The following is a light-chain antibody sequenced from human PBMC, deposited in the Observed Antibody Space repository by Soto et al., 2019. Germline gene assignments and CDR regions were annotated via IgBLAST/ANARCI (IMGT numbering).Light chain of an antibody. J-gene: IGKJ2*01. CDR2: GAS. CDR3: QQYSNWPYT. Sequence: ELVMTQSPAPLSLSPGERVTLSCRASPSVSSTLAWYPQTPGQAPRLLIYGASIRATDIPARFSGSGSGTEFTLTISRLQSEDFAIFYCQQYSNWPYTFGQGTKLEIK. CDR1: PSVSST. V-gene: IGKV3-15*01.